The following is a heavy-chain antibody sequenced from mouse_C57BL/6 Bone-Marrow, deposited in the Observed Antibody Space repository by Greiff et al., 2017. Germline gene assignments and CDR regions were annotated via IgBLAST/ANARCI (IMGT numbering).Heavy chain of an antibody. V-gene: IGHV5-17*01. CDR2: ISSGSSTI. Sequence: EVMLVESGGGLVKPGGSLKLSCAASGFTFSDYGMHWVRQAPEKGLEWVAYISSGSSTIYYADTVKGRFTISRDNAKNTLFLQMTSLRSEDTAMYYCASSNYAYWGQGTLVTVSA. CDR3: ASSNYAY. J-gene: IGHJ3*01. D-gene: IGHD2-5*01. CDR1: GFTFSDYG.